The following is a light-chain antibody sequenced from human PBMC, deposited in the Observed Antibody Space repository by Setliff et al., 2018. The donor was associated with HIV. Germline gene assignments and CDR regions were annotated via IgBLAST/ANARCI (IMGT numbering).Light chain of an antibody. V-gene: IGLV2-14*01. Sequence: QSALTQPASVSGSPGQSITISCTGTWSDVGGYNYVSWYQQHPGKAPKLMIYEVSNRPSGVSNRFSGSKSGNTASLTISGLQAEDEADYSCSSYTSSSTRVFGTGTKVTVL. CDR3: SSYTSSSTRV. CDR1: WSDVGGYNY. J-gene: IGLJ1*01. CDR2: EVS.